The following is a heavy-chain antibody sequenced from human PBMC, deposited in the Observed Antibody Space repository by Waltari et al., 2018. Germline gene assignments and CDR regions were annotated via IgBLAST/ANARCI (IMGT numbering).Heavy chain of an antibody. CDR3: ARDWGYGDLDY. D-gene: IGHD4-17*01. V-gene: IGHV3-7*01. J-gene: IGHJ4*02. CDR2: IKQDGSEK. CDR1: GFPFSSKW. Sequence: EVQLVLSGGGLVHPGGSLGPSCASSGFPFSSKWMSWVRQAPGKGLEWVANIKQDGSEKDYVDSVKGRFTISRDNAKNSLYLQMNSPRAEDTAVYYCARDWGYGDLDYWGQGALVTVSA.